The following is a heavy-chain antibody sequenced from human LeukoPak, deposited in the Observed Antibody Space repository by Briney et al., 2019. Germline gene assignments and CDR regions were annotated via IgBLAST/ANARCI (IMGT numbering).Heavy chain of an antibody. V-gene: IGHV4-59*07. J-gene: IGHJ4*02. CDR2: IYYSGST. CDR3: ARGGIQLWLYVLDY. Sequence: PSATLSLTCTVSGGSISSYYWSWVRQPPGQGLEWIGYIYYSGSTNYNPSLKSRVTISVDTSKNQFSLKLSSVTAADTAVYYCARGGIQLWLYVLDYWGQGTLVTVSS. D-gene: IGHD5-18*01. CDR1: GGSISSYY.